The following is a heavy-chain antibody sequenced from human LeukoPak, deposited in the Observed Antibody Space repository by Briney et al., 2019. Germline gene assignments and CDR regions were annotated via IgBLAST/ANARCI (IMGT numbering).Heavy chain of an antibody. CDR3: ARVRTEGYYDILTGYRVFDY. V-gene: IGHV1-2*02. D-gene: IGHD3-9*01. J-gene: IGHJ4*02. CDR2: INLNSGGT. Sequence: GASVKGSCKACGYTFTGYYMHWVRQAPGQWLEWMGWINLNSGGTSYEQRFQGRVTMTRDTSISTAYMELSRLRSDDTAVHYCARVRTEGYYDILTGYRVFDYWGQGTLVTVSS. CDR1: GYTFTGYY.